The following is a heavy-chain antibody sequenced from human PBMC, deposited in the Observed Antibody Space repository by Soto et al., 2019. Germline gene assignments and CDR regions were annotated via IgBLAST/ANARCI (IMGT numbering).Heavy chain of an antibody. CDR3: AREGSGKGAFDI. V-gene: IGHV1-69*01. CDR2: IIPIFGTA. CDR1: GGTFSSYA. D-gene: IGHD3-10*01. J-gene: IGHJ3*02. Sequence: QVQLVQSGAEVKKPGSSVKVSCKASGGTFSSYAISWVRQAPGQGLEWMGGIIPIFGTANYAQKFQGRVTITADESKSTDYMELSSLRSEDTAVYYCAREGSGKGAFDIWGQGTMVTVSS.